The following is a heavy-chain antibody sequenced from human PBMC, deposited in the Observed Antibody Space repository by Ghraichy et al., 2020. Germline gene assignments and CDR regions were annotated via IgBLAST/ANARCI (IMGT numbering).Heavy chain of an antibody. CDR2: IYFRGSS. Sequence: SETLSLTCTVSGDSISGYYWSWIRQPPGKGLEWIGYIYFRGSSNYNPSLKSRVTISVDTAENQISLRLSPVTAADTAVYYCARHWDIYVAPRLEYWGQGTRVTVSS. D-gene: IGHD2-15*01. CDR1: GDSISGYY. V-gene: IGHV4-59*01. CDR3: ARHWDIYVAPRLEY. J-gene: IGHJ4*02.